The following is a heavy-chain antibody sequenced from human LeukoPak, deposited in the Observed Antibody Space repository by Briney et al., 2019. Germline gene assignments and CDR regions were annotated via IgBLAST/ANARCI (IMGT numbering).Heavy chain of an antibody. Sequence: SETLSLTCTVSGGSISSSSYYWGWIRQPPGKGLEWIGIIYYSGSTYYNPSLKSRVTISVDTSRNQFSLKLSSVTAADTAVYYCARRVPAATYYYMDVWGKGTTVTVSS. CDR1: GGSISSSSYY. CDR3: ARRVPAATYYYMDV. D-gene: IGHD2-2*01. CDR2: IYYSGST. J-gene: IGHJ6*03. V-gene: IGHV4-39*01.